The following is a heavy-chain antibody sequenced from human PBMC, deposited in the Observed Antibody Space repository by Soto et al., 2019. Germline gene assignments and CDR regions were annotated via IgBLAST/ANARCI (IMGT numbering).Heavy chain of an antibody. CDR2: INHSGST. D-gene: IGHD3-3*01. CDR1: GGSFSGYY. Sequence: PSETLSLTCAVYGGSFSGYYWSWIRQPPGKGREWTGDINHSGSTHYDSSGKSRDTMSVDQTKTQLSIIMTSVNAKQPDVYYCASAARLRFLEWLPHRPHGLTFDYWGQGTLVTVSS. V-gene: IGHV4-34*01. CDR3: ASAARLRFLEWLPHRPHGLTFDY. J-gene: IGHJ4*02.